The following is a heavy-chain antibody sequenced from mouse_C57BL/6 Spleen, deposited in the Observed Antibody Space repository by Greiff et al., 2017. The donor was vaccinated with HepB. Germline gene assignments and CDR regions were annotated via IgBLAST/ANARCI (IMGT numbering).Heavy chain of an antibody. CDR1: GYTFTDYE. Sequence: QVQLKQSGAELVRPGASVTLSCKASGYTFTDYEMHWVKQTPVHGLEWIGAIDPETGGTAYNQKFKGKAILTADKSSSTAYMELRSLTSEDSAVYYCTRSRGVPYYFDYWGQGTTLTVSS. V-gene: IGHV1-15*01. J-gene: IGHJ2*01. CDR3: TRSRGVPYYFDY. CDR2: IDPETGGT.